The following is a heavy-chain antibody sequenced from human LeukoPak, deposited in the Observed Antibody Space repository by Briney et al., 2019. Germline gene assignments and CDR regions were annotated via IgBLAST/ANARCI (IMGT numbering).Heavy chain of an antibody. CDR1: GFTLSTYW. J-gene: IGHJ4*02. Sequence: PVGSLRLSCEASGFTLSTYWMNWVRQVPGKGLDWVANINPDGSGKRYVDSVKGRFTIARDNADNSLSLQMNSLRAEDTAVYYCASWGAGGNSWGQGTLVTVSS. V-gene: IGHV3-7*01. D-gene: IGHD3-16*01. CDR3: ASWGAGGNS. CDR2: INPDGSGK.